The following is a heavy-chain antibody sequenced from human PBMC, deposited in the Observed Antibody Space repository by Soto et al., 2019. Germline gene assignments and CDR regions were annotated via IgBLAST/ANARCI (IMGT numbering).Heavy chain of an antibody. D-gene: IGHD3-10*01. CDR3: ASYGPGSASSYYYFHY. J-gene: IGHJ4*02. CDR2: IYHSGAT. CDR1: GGSFSDYY. Sequence: SETLSLTCAVSGGSFSDYYWTWLRQPPGERLEWIGEIYHSGATSYNPSLKSRVTISMDTSKNQFSLNLDSVTAADTAVYYCASYGPGSASSYYYFHYWGQGALVTVSS. V-gene: IGHV4-34*01.